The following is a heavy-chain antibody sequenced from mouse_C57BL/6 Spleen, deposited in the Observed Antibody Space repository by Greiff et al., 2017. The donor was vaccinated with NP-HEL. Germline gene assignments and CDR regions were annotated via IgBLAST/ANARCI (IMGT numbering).Heavy chain of an antibody. CDR1: GYTFTEYT. V-gene: IGHV1-62-2*01. Sequence: VKLQESGAELVKPGASVKLSCKASGYTFTEYTIHWVKQRSGQGLEWIGWFYSGSGSIKYNEKFKDKATLTADKSSSTVYMELSRLTSEDSAVYFCARHEEAPGLRRNYAMDYWGQGTSVTVSS. J-gene: IGHJ4*01. CDR3: ARHEEAPGLRRNYAMDY. D-gene: IGHD3-1*01. CDR2: FYSGSGSI.